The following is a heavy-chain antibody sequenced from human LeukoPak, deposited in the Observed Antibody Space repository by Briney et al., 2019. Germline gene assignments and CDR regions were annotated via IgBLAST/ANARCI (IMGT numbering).Heavy chain of an antibody. CDR2: IKYDDTVK. V-gene: IGHV3-7*01. Sequence: GGSLRLSCTAAGFNFGTYWMSWVRQSPEKGLEFVANIKYDDTVKNYVDSVKGRFTISRDNPSNSVYLQMDSLRPEDTALYYCARDPDSSAFDYWGRGAQVTVSS. CDR1: GFNFGTYW. J-gene: IGHJ4*02. D-gene: IGHD2-15*01. CDR3: ARDPDSSAFDY.